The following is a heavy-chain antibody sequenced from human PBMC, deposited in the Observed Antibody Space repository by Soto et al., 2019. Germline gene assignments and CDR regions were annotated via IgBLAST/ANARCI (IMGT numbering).Heavy chain of an antibody. CDR1: GFTVSSNY. D-gene: IGHD5-12*01. J-gene: IGHJ6*02. Sequence: QPGGSLRLSCAASGFTVSSNYMSWVRQAPGKGLEWVSVIYSGGSTYYADSVKGRFTISRDNSKNTLYLQMNSLRAEDTAVYYCARDRYGGYLHYYYGMDVWGQGTTVTVSS. V-gene: IGHV3-53*01. CDR3: ARDRYGGYLHYYYGMDV. CDR2: IYSGGST.